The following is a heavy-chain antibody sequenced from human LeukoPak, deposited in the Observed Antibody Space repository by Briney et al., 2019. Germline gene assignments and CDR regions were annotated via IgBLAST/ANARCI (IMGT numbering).Heavy chain of an antibody. CDR1: GFTFSSYE. Sequence: GGSLRLSCAASGFTFSSYEMNWVRQAPGKGLEWVANIKQDGSEKYYVDSVKGRFTISRDNAKNSLYLQMNSLRAEDTAVYYCASPPDYWGQGTLVTVSS. J-gene: IGHJ4*02. V-gene: IGHV3-7*01. CDR3: ASPPDY. CDR2: IKQDGSEK.